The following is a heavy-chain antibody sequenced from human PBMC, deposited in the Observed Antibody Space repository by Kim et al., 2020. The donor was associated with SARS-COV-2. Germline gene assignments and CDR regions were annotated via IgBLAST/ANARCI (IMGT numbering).Heavy chain of an antibody. Sequence: GGSLRLSCTASGFTFSSYGMNWVRQAPGKGLEWVAVIWYDVSNKYYADSVKGRFTISRENSKNTLYLQMNSLRAEDTAVYYCAAFDFETYYYGSGSYLGAFDIWGQGTMVTVSS. J-gene: IGHJ3*02. V-gene: IGHV3-33*01. CDR2: IWYDVSNK. CDR1: GFTFSSYG. D-gene: IGHD3-10*01. CDR3: AAFDFETYYYGSGSYLGAFDI.